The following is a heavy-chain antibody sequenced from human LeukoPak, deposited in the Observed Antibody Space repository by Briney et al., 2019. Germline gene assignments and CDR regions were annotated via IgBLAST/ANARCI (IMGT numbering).Heavy chain of an antibody. CDR3: ARHAQGCSSTSCYGDLDS. Sequence: SETLSLTCTVSGDSLSSAGDYWTWIRQPPGKGLEWIGYISHSGGTHYNASLKSRLVISMDTSKNLFSLRLSSVTAADTAVYYCARHAQGCSSTSCYGDLDSWGQGTLVTVSS. CDR2: ISHSGGT. J-gene: IGHJ4*02. D-gene: IGHD2-2*01. CDR1: GDSLSSAGDY. V-gene: IGHV4-61*03.